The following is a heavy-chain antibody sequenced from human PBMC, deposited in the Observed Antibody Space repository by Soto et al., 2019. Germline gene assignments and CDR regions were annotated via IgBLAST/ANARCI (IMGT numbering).Heavy chain of an antibody. J-gene: IGHJ2*01. Sequence: EVQLVESGGGLVQPGRFLRLSCAASGFTFDDYAMHWVRQATGKGLEWVSGISWNSRNIGYAVSVKGRFTISRDNAKNSLYLQMNNLRTDNRGFYYGARDIVPSLFRYFDVWGRGTLVTVSS. CDR3: ARDIVPSLFRYFDV. CDR2: ISWNSRNI. V-gene: IGHV3-9*01. D-gene: IGHD6-6*01. CDR1: GFTFDDYA.